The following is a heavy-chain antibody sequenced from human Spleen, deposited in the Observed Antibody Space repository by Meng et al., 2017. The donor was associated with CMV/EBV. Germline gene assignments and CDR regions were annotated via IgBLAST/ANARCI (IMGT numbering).Heavy chain of an antibody. CDR3: ARGGRSGSYYY. J-gene: IGHJ4*02. CDR1: GYTFTSYG. Sequence: SCKTSGYTFTSYGINWVRQAPGQGLGWMGWISAYNGNTNYAQNLQGRVTMTTDTSTSTAYMELRSLRSDDTAVYYCARGGRSGSYYYWGQGTLVTVSS. V-gene: IGHV1-18*01. CDR2: ISAYNGNT. D-gene: IGHD1-26*01.